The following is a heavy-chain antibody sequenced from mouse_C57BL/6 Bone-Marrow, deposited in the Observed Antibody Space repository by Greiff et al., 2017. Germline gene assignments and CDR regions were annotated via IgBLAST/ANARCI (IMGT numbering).Heavy chain of an antibody. D-gene: IGHD4-1*01. Sequence: EVQGVESGGGLVKPGGSLKLSCAASGFTFSSYAMSWVRQTPEKRLEWVATISDGGSYTYYPDNVKGRFTISRDNAKNNLYLQMSHLKSEDTAMYYCARDLGDRGYWGQGTTLTVSS. CDR1: GFTFSSYA. CDR2: ISDGGSYT. CDR3: ARDLGDRGY. J-gene: IGHJ2*01. V-gene: IGHV5-4*01.